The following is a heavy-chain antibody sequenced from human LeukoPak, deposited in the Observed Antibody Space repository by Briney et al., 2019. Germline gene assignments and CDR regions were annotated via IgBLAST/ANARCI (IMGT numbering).Heavy chain of an antibody. Sequence: GGSLRLSCAASGFSFSSTLLTWVRQAPGKGLEWVSVIYSGGSTYYADSVKGRFTISRDNSKNTLYLQMNSLRAEDTAVYYCARWSSGWPIDYWGQGTLVTVSS. J-gene: IGHJ4*02. CDR1: GFSFSSTL. D-gene: IGHD6-19*01. CDR2: IYSGGST. V-gene: IGHV3-53*01. CDR3: ARWSSGWPIDY.